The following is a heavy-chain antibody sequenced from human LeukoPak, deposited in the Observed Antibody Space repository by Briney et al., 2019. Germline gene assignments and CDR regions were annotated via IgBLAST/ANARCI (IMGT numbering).Heavy chain of an antibody. Sequence: PGGSLRLSCAAPGFTFTSYAMSWVRQAPGKGLEWVSAISGSGGSTYYADSVKGRFTISRDNSKNTLYLQMNSLRAEDTAIYYCAKTGNYYYGMDVWGQGTTVTVSS. CDR2: ISGSGGST. CDR3: AKTGNYYYGMDV. J-gene: IGHJ6*02. CDR1: GFTFTSYA. D-gene: IGHD1-14*01. V-gene: IGHV3-23*01.